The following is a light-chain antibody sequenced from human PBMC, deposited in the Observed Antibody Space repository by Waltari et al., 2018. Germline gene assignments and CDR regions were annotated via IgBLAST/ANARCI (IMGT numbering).Light chain of an antibody. CDR1: SSDVGGSHY. J-gene: IGLJ2*01. CDR3: CSYAGSNTLI. Sequence: QSALTQPASVSGSPGQSITISCTGTSSDVGGSHYVPWYQQHSGKAPKLMIYDDSKRPSGVSNRFSGSKSGNTASLTISGLQAEDEADYYCCSYAGSNTLIFGGGTKLTVL. CDR2: DDS. V-gene: IGLV2-23*01.